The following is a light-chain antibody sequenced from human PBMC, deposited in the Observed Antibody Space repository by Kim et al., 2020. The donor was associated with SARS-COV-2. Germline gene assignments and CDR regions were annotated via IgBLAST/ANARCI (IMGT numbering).Light chain of an antibody. J-gene: IGLJ2*01. V-gene: IGLV3-1*01. Sequence: YELTQPPSVSVSPGQTASITCSGDNLGDKYACWYQQKPGQSPVLVIYQHNKRPSGIPERFSGSNSGNTATLTISGTQAMDEADYYCQAWDSSTVVFGGG. CDR3: QAWDSSTVV. CDR2: QHN. CDR1: NLGDKY.